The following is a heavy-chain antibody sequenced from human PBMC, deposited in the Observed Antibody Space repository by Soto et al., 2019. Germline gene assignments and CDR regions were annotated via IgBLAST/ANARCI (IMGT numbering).Heavy chain of an antibody. CDR2: ISSNGGST. Sequence: GGSLRLSCAASGFTFSSYAMHWVRQAPGKGLEYVSAISSNGGSTYYANSVKGRFTMSRDNSKNTLYLQMGSLRAEDMAVYYCAREKYQGTAMVPPYSLDPWGQGTLVTVSS. J-gene: IGHJ5*02. D-gene: IGHD5-18*01. V-gene: IGHV3-64*01. CDR1: GFTFSSYA. CDR3: AREKYQGTAMVPPYSLDP.